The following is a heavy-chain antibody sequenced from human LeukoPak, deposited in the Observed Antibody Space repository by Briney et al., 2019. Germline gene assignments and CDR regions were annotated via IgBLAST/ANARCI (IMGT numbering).Heavy chain of an antibody. CDR1: GFTFSSYS. Sequence: PGGSLRLSCAASGFTFSSYSMNWVRQAPGKGLEWVSSISSSSSYIYYADSVKGRFTISRDNAKNSLYLQMNSLRAEDTALYYCARGSGSGNYYYYYMDVWGKGTTVTVSS. V-gene: IGHV3-21*04. CDR3: ARGSGSGNYYYYYMDV. D-gene: IGHD1-26*01. J-gene: IGHJ6*03. CDR2: ISSSSSYI.